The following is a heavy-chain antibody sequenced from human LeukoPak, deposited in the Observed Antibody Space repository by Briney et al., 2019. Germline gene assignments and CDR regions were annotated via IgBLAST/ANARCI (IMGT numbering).Heavy chain of an antibody. Sequence: SVKVSCKTSGGTFITYTFSWVRQAPGQGREWMGRIIPFLPTTNYAQRFQGRVTNTADESTTTVYMEVSRLRSEDTAVYYCARDQYGGNPIDSWGQGTLVTVSS. CDR1: GGTFITYT. CDR2: IIPFLPTT. V-gene: IGHV1-69*08. CDR3: ARDQYGGNPIDS. D-gene: IGHD4/OR15-4a*01. J-gene: IGHJ5*01.